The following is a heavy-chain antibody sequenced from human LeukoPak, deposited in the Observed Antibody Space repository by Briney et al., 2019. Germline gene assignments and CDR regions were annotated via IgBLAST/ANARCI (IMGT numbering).Heavy chain of an antibody. V-gene: IGHV3-53*01. J-gene: IGHJ4*02. CDR1: EFTVSSNY. CDR2: IYSNNTT. Sequence: GGSLRLSCAASEFTVSSNYMTWVRQAPGKGLEWVSVIYSNNTTFYADSVKGRFTISRDKSKNTLYLQMNSLRAEDTAVYYCAEGITVMMVAPGYWGQGTLVTVSS. D-gene: IGHD3-22*01. CDR3: AEGITVMMVAPGY.